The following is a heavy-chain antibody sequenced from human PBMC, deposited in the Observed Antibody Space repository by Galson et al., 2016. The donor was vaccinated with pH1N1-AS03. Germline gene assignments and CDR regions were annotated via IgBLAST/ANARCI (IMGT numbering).Heavy chain of an antibody. CDR1: RFIFSSYQ. CDR2: YGSSDENT. Sequence: SLRLSCAASRFIFSSYQMSWVRQAPGKGLEWVSTYGSSDENTYYADSVKGRFTISRDSSKNTLYLQMNTLRAEDTALYYCTTVAGTYYNGAYWGQGSLVTVSS. CDR3: TTVAGTYYNGAY. J-gene: IGHJ4*02. V-gene: IGHV3-23*01. D-gene: IGHD3-10*01.